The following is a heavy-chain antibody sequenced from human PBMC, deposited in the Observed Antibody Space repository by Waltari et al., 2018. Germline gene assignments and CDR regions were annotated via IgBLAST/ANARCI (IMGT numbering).Heavy chain of an antibody. CDR3: AHRQLGYSSSLYFDY. Sequence: QITLKESGPTLVKPTQTLTLTCTFSGFSLSTSGVGVGWIRQPPGKALEWLALIYWNDDKRYSPSLKSRLTITKDTSKNQVVLTMTNMDPVDTATYYCAHRQLGYSSSLYFDYWGQGTLVTVSS. V-gene: IGHV2-5*01. J-gene: IGHJ4*02. CDR1: GFSLSTSGVG. CDR2: IYWNDDK. D-gene: IGHD6-6*01.